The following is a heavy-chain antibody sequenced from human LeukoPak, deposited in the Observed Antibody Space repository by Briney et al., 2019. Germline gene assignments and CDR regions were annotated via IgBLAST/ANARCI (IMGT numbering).Heavy chain of an antibody. CDR3: ARHNGEQWPVDY. J-gene: IGHJ4*02. CDR1: GVSISNSGYY. Sequence: PSETLSLTCTVSGVSISNSGYYWDWIRQPPGKGLEWIGNVYYGGNIYSNPSLKSRVTISVDMSKNQFSLKLSSVTAADTAVYYCARHNGEQWPVDYWGQGTLVTVSS. CDR2: VYYGGNI. D-gene: IGHD6-19*01. V-gene: IGHV4-39*01.